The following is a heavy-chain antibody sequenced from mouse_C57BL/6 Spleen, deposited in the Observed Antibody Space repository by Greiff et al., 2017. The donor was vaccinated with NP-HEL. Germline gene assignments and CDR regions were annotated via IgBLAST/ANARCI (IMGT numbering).Heavy chain of an antibody. V-gene: IGHV5-6*01. CDR2: ISSGGSYT. D-gene: IGHD1-1*01. CDR3: ARQGGSSYGAWFAY. CDR1: GFTFSSYG. Sequence: DVQLVESGGDLVKPGGSLKLSCAASGFTFSSYGMSWVRQTPDKRLEWVATISSGGSYTYYPDSVKGRFTISRDNAKNTLYLQMSSLKSEDTAMYYCARQGGSSYGAWFAYWGQGTLVTVSA. J-gene: IGHJ3*01.